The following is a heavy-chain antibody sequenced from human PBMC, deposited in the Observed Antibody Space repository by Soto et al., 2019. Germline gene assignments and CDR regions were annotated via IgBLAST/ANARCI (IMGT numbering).Heavy chain of an antibody. Sequence: EVQLVESGGGLVQPGRSLRLSCAASGFTFDDYAMHWVRQAPGKGLEWVSGISWNSGSIGYADSVKGGFTISRDNAKNSLYLQMNSLRAEDTALYYCAKGSSSSPGWFDPWGQGTLVTVSS. CDR3: AKGSSSSPGWFDP. V-gene: IGHV3-9*01. D-gene: IGHD6-6*01. J-gene: IGHJ5*02. CDR2: ISWNSGSI. CDR1: GFTFDDYA.